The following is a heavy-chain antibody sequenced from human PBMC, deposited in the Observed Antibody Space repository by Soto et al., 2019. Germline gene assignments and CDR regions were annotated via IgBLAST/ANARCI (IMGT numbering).Heavy chain of an antibody. CDR3: TTDTGSYCTNGVCYRRVNYYYYYGMDV. V-gene: IGHV3-15*01. Sequence: VGSLRLSCAASGFTFSNAWMSWVRQAPGKGLEWVGRIKSKTDGGATDYAAPVKGRFTISRDDSKNTLYLQMNSLKTEDTAVYYCTTDTGSYCTNGVCYRRVNYYYYYGMDVWGQGTTVTVSS. J-gene: IGHJ6*02. D-gene: IGHD2-8*01. CDR1: GFTFSNAW. CDR2: IKSKTDGGAT.